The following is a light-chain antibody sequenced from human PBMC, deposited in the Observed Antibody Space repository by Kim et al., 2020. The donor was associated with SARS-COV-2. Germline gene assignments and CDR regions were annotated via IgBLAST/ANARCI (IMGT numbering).Light chain of an antibody. J-gene: IGLJ7*01. CDR1: SGHSGYA. CDR3: QTWGTGYRV. V-gene: IGLV4-69*01. CDR2: LNGDGRH. Sequence: SFQLTCTLGSGHSGYAIAWHQQRPEKGPRYLMGLNGDGRHTKGDGIPDRFSGSSSGAERYLTISSLQSEDEADYYCQTWGTGYRVFGGGTQLTVL.